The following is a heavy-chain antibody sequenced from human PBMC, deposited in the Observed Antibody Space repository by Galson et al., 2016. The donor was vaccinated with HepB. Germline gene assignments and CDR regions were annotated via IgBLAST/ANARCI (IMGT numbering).Heavy chain of an antibody. CDR3: ARHLVTALYYFDY. D-gene: IGHD2-21*02. V-gene: IGHV3-23*01. J-gene: IGHJ4*02. CDR1: GSSFSAFA. Sequence: SLRLSCAASGSSFSAFAMTWVRQAPGKGLEWVSSISDSGGTTYYADSVKGRFTVSRDISKNTLDLHMNSLRAEDTAVYYCARHLVTALYYFDYWGQGTLVTVSS. CDR2: ISDSGGTT.